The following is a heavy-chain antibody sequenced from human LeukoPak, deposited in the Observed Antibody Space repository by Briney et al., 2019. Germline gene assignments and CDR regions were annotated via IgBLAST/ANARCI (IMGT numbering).Heavy chain of an antibody. V-gene: IGHV3-23*01. CDR1: GFTFSSYA. Sequence: QSGGSLRLSCAASGFTFSSYAMSWVRQAPGKGLEWVSAIGGSGGSTYYADSVKGRFTISRDNSKNTLYLQMNSLRAEDTAVYYCAKLGPGIAAAGLDYWGQGTLVTVSS. CDR2: IGGSGGST. D-gene: IGHD6-13*01. J-gene: IGHJ4*02. CDR3: AKLGPGIAAAGLDY.